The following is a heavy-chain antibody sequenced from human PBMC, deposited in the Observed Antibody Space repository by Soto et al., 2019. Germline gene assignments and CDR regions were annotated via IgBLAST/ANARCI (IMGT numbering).Heavy chain of an antibody. D-gene: IGHD2-21*02. CDR1: GRSISEYY. CDR3: ARHGAGDCGGHCYSYDC. CDR2: IYNSGSS. Sequence: SETLSLACTVSGRSISEYYWSWIRQPPGKGLEWIGYIYNSGSSSYNPSLKSRVTISVDTSKNQFSLKLSSVTAADTAVYYCARHGAGDCGGHCYSYDCWGQGDLVTFSS. J-gene: IGHJ4*02. V-gene: IGHV4-59*08.